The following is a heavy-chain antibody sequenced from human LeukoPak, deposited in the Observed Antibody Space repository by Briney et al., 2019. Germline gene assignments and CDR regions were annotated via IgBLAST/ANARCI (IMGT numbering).Heavy chain of an antibody. CDR3: ASNLTVAGTYYYYGMDV. Sequence: GGSLRLSCAASGFTFSSYAMHWVRQAPGKGLEWVAVIPYDGSNKYYADSVKGRFTISRDNSKNTLYLQMNSLRAEDTAVYYCASNLTVAGTYYYYGMDVWGQGTTVTVSS. V-gene: IGHV3-30-3*02. CDR1: GFTFSSYA. D-gene: IGHD6-19*01. CDR2: IPYDGSNK. J-gene: IGHJ6*02.